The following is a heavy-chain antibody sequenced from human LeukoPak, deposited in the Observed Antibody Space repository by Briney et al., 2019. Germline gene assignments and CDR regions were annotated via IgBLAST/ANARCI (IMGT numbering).Heavy chain of an antibody. J-gene: IGHJ3*02. Sequence: GGSLRLSCAASAFSFSNYGMHWVRQAPGKGLEWVALIWYDGSNRYYADSVKGRFTISRDNSKNTLYVQMNSLRAEDTAVYYCARRADDAFGIWGQGTMVTVSS. CDR1: AFSFSNYG. CDR3: ARRADDAFGI. V-gene: IGHV3-33*01. CDR2: IWYDGSNR.